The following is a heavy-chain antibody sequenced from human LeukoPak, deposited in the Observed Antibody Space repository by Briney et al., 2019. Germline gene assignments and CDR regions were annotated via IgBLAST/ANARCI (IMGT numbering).Heavy chain of an antibody. CDR1: GGSISSDY. J-gene: IGHJ4*02. V-gene: IGHV4-59*01. CDR3: AGGAGWYDY. CDR2: FHYSGRT. Sequence: PSETLSLTCTVSGGSISSDYWSWIRQPPGEDLEWIGYFHYSGRTNYNPSLKSRVTISVDTSKNQFSLKVTSVTAADTAVYYCAGGAGWYDYWGQGTLVTVSS. D-gene: IGHD6-19*01.